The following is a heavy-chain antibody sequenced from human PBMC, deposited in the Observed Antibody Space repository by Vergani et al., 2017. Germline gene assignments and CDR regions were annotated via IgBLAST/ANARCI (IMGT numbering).Heavy chain of an antibody. D-gene: IGHD6-13*01. J-gene: IGHJ6*03. V-gene: IGHV3-33*06. CDR2: IWYDGSNK. CDR1: GFNFSSYG. CDR3: AKNAAAGYYYYYYMDV. Sequence: QVQLVESGGGVVQPGRSLRLSCAASGFNFSSYGMHWVRQAPGKGLEWVAVIWYDGSNKYYAESVKGRFTISRDNSKNTLYLQMNSLRAEDTAVYYCAKNAAAGYYYYYYMDVWGKGTTVTVSS.